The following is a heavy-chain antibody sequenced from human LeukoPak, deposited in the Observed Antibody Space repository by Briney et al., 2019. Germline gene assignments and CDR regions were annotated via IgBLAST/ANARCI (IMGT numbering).Heavy chain of an antibody. Sequence: SVTVSCTASGGTFSSYAISWVRQAPGQGLEWMGRIIPIFGIANYAQKSQGRVTITADKPTSTAYMELSSLRSDDTAMYYCARYYYDSSGYYHISAFDIWGQGTMVTVSS. J-gene: IGHJ3*02. CDR2: IIPIFGIA. V-gene: IGHV1-69*04. D-gene: IGHD3-22*01. CDR1: GGTFSSYA. CDR3: ARYYYDSSGYYHISAFDI.